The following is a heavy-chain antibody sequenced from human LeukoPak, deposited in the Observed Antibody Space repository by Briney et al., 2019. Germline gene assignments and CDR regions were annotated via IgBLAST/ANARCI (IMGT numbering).Heavy chain of an antibody. Sequence: ASVKVSCKASGYTFTGYYMHWVRQAPGQGLEWMGWINPNSGGTNYAQKFQGRVTMTRDTSISTAYMELSRLRSEDTAVYYCARVGYCSSTSCSDQYYYYGMDVWGQGTTVTVSS. V-gene: IGHV1-2*02. CDR2: INPNSGGT. D-gene: IGHD2-2*01. CDR3: ARVGYCSSTSCSDQYYYYGMDV. CDR1: GYTFTGYY. J-gene: IGHJ6*02.